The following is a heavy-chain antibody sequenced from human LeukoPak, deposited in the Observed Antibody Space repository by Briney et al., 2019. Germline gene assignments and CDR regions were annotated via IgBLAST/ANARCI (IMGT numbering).Heavy chain of an antibody. CDR3: ARPIYGDSSSWYRAFDI. CDR1: GFTFSSYS. V-gene: IGHV3-21*01. CDR2: ISSSSSYI. D-gene: IGHD6-13*01. Sequence: SGGSLRLSCAASGFTFSSYSMNWVRQAPGKGLEWVSSISSSSSYIYHADSVKGRFTISRDNAKNSLYLQMNSLRAEDTAVYYCARPIYGDSSSWYRAFDIWGQGTMVTVSS. J-gene: IGHJ3*02.